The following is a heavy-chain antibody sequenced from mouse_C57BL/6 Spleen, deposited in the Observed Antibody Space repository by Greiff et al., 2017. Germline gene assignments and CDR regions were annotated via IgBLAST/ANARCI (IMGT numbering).Heavy chain of an antibody. D-gene: IGHD2-1*01. CDR3: ARQSYYGNWDAMDY. CDR2: IYPGDGDT. V-gene: IGHV1-82*01. CDR1: GYAFSSSW. Sequence: VKVVESGPELVKPGASVKISCKASGYAFSSSWMNWVKQRPGKGLEWIGRIYPGDGDTNYNGKFKGKATLTADKSSSTAYMQLSSLTSEDSAVYFCARQSYYGNWDAMDYWGQGTSVTVSS. J-gene: IGHJ4*01.